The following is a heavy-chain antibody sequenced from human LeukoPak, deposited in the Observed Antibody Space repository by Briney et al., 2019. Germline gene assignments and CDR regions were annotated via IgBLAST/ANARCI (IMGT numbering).Heavy chain of an antibody. CDR3: ARDLSGVAGYTYGRGIDY. CDR2: IKQDGSEK. D-gene: IGHD5-18*01. J-gene: IGHJ4*02. CDR1: GFTFSTYR. Sequence: GGSLRLSCAASGFTFSTYRMSWVRQAPGKGLEWVANIKQDGSEKHYVDSVKGRFTISRDNAKNSLYLQMSSLRAEDTAVYYCARDLSGVAGYTYGRGIDYWGQGTLVTVSS. V-gene: IGHV3-7*01.